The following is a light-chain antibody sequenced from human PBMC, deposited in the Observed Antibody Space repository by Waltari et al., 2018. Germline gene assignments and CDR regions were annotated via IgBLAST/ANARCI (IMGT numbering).Light chain of an antibody. CDR3: SSYTSSSLYV. V-gene: IGLV2-14*01. CDR2: DVS. J-gene: IGLJ1*01. CDR1: SSAVGGYNF. Sequence: QSALTQPASVSGSPGQSVTISCPGPSSAVGGYNFVSWYQQHPGKAPKLMIYDVSNRPSGVSNRFSGSKSGNTASLTISGLQAEDEADYYCSSYTSSSLYVFGTGTKVTVL.